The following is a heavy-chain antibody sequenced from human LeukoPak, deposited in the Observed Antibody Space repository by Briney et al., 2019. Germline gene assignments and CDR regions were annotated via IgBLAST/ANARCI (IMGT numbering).Heavy chain of an antibody. Sequence: SETLSLTCAVYGGSFSGYYWSWIRQPPGKGLEWIGEINHSGSTNYNPSLKGRVTISVDTSKNQFSLKLSSVTAADTAVYYCARDGSGSPVPENWFDPWGQGTLVTVSS. CDR3: ARDGSGSPVPENWFDP. V-gene: IGHV4-34*01. D-gene: IGHD3-10*01. J-gene: IGHJ5*02. CDR2: INHSGST. CDR1: GGSFSGYY.